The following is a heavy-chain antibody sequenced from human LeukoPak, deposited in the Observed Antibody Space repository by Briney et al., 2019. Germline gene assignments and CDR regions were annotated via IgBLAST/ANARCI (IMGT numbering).Heavy chain of an antibody. CDR2: ISAYNGNT. J-gene: IGHJ6*02. CDR1: GYTFTSYG. V-gene: IGHV1-18*01. Sequence: GASVKVSCKASGYTFTSYGISWVRRAPGQGLEWMGWISAYNGNTNYAQKLQGRVTMTTDTSTSTAYMELRSLRSDDTAVYYCARDSPPGYYYYYGMDVWGQGTTVTVSS. CDR3: ARDSPPGYYYYYGMDV.